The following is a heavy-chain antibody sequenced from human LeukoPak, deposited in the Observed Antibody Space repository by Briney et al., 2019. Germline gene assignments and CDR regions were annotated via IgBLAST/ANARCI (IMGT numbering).Heavy chain of an antibody. CDR3: ARESTYYYGSGSLDY. CDR1: GGSISSYY. Sequence: SETLCLTCTVSGGSISSYYWSWIRQPPGKGLEWIGYIYYSGSTNYNPSLKSRVTISVDTSKNQFSLKLSSVTAADTAVYYCARESTYYYGSGSLDYWGQGTLVTVSS. CDR2: IYYSGST. D-gene: IGHD3-10*01. V-gene: IGHV4-59*01. J-gene: IGHJ4*02.